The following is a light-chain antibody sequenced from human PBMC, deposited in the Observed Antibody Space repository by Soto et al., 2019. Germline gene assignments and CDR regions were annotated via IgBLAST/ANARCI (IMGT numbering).Light chain of an antibody. CDR2: LGS. CDR3: MQALQTPYT. J-gene: IGKJ2*01. CDR1: QSLLHSNGYNY. Sequence: DMVMTQSPLSLPVTPGEPASISCRSSQSLLHSNGYNYLDWYLQKPGQSPQLLIFLGSNRASGVPARFSGSGSGTDFTLKISRVEAEDVGVYYCMQALQTPYTFGLGTKLEIK. V-gene: IGKV2-28*01.